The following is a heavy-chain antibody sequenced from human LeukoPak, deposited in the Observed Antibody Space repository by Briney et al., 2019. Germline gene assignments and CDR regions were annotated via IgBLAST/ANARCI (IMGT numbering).Heavy chain of an antibody. CDR1: GFTVSSYS. CDR2: ISSSSSYI. CDR3: ARSYGDYFPFDY. Sequence: GESLRLSCAASGFTVSSYSMSWVRQAPGKGLEWVSSISSSSSYIYYADSVKGRFTISRDNAKNSLYLQMNSLRAEDTAVYYCARSYGDYFPFDYWGQGTLVTVSS. J-gene: IGHJ4*02. V-gene: IGHV3-21*01. D-gene: IGHD4-17*01.